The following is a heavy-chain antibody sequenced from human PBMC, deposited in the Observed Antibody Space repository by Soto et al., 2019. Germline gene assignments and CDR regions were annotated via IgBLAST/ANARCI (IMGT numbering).Heavy chain of an antibody. V-gene: IGHV6-1*01. Sequence: SQTLSLTCAISGDSVSSNSAAWNWIRPSPSRGLEWLGRTYYRSKWYNDYAVSVKSRITINHDTSKNQFSLQLNSVTPEDTAVYYCARVHIAVAGTDQLHPPYYYYYGMDVWGQGTTVTVSS. CDR1: GDSVSSNSAA. CDR3: ARVHIAVAGTDQLHPPYYYYYGMDV. D-gene: IGHD6-19*01. CDR2: TYYRSKWYN. J-gene: IGHJ6*02.